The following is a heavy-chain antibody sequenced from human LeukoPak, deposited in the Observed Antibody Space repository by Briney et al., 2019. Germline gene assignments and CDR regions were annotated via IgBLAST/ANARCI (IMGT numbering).Heavy chain of an antibody. CDR2: INHSGST. CDR1: GGSFSGYY. V-gene: IGHV4-34*01. CDR3: ARGLETTEDH. D-gene: IGHD4-11*01. Sequence: SETLSLTCAVYGGSFSGYYWSWIRQPPGKGLEWIGEINHSGSTNYNPSLKSRVTISVDTSKNQFSLKLSSVTAADTAVYYCARGLETTEDHWGQGTLVTVSS. J-gene: IGHJ4*02.